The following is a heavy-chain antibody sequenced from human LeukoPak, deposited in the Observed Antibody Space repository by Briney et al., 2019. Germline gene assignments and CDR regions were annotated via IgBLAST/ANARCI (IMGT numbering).Heavy chain of an antibody. Sequence: PSETLSLTCAVYGGSFSGYYWSWIRQPPGKGLEWIGEINHSGSTNYNPSPKSRVTISVDTSKNQFSLKLSSVTAADTAVYYCASNSIYYYYYGMDVWGQGTTVTVSS. V-gene: IGHV4-34*01. J-gene: IGHJ6*02. CDR1: GGSFSGYY. D-gene: IGHD1-1*01. CDR3: ASNSIYYYYYGMDV. CDR2: INHSGST.